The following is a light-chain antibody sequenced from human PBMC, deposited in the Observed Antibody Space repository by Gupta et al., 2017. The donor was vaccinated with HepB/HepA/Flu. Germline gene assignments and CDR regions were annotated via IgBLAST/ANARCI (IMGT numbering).Light chain of an antibody. CDR3: RQANNSPRT. Sequence: DVVMPRYPLSLPVANGDPASIYCRSSQRLLYTNAYDYLDWYLQKPGQSPQLMIYFGSNRASGVPDRFSGSGSGTELTLNISSVEAEDFGVYYCRQANNSPRTFGGGTKVEIK. V-gene: IGKV2-28*01. CDR1: QRLLYTNAYDY. CDR2: FGS. J-gene: IGKJ4*02.